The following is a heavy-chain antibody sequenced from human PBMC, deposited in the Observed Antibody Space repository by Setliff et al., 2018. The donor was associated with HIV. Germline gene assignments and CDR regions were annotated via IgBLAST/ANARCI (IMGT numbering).Heavy chain of an antibody. J-gene: IGHJ2*01. CDR2: ITGTGDSA. D-gene: IGHD6-19*01. Sequence: PGGSLRLSCAASGFTFSSYGMSWVRQAPGKGLEWVSGITGTGDSAYYAASVKGRFTISRDNSKNTLYVQMNSLRAGDTAIYYCAKGHRGGWYGRYADLWGRGTLVTVSS. CDR1: GFTFSSYG. V-gene: IGHV3-23*01. CDR3: AKGHRGGWYGRYADL.